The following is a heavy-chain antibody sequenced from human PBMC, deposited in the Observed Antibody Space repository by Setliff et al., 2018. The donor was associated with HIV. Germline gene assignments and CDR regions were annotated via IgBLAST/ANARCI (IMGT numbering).Heavy chain of an antibody. Sequence: ASVKVSCKASGYTFTGYCMHWVRQAPGQGLEWKGWINPNSGGTNYAQKFQGRVTMTRDTSISTAYMELSRLRSDDTSEYYCAVLVGQLVPRYWGQGTLVTVS. CDR3: AVLVGQLVPRY. CDR2: INPNSGGT. D-gene: IGHD6-6*01. J-gene: IGHJ4*02. CDR1: GYTFTGYC. V-gene: IGHV1-2*02.